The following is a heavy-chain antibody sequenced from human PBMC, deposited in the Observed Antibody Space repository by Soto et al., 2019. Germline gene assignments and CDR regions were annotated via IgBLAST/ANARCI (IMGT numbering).Heavy chain of an antibody. CDR2: ISGSAGTT. J-gene: IGHJ4*02. D-gene: IGHD3-9*01. CDR1: GFTFSSYA. CDR3: AKDKYYEILTVPPAGL. V-gene: IGHV3-23*01. Sequence: GGSLRLSCAASGFTFSSYAMSWVRQAPGKGLEWVSGISGSAGTTYYTDSVKGRFTISRDNSKNTLYLQMNSLRAEDTAVYYCAKDKYYEILTVPPAGLWGQGTLVTVSS.